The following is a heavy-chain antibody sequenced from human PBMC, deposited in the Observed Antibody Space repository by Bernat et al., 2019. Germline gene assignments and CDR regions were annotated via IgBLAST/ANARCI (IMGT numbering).Heavy chain of an antibody. J-gene: IGHJ4*02. D-gene: IGHD6-13*01. CDR2: IYSGGNT. CDR1: GFTVSSDC. V-gene: IGHV3-53*01. CDR3: ARSVARAGNYFDQ. Sequence: EVQLVESGEGLIQPGGSLRLSCAASGFTVSSDCMSWVRQAPGKGLEWLAIIYSGGNTYYADSVKGRFTNSRDNSKNTLYLQMNSLRAEDTAVYYCARSVARAGNYFDQWGQGTLVTVSS.